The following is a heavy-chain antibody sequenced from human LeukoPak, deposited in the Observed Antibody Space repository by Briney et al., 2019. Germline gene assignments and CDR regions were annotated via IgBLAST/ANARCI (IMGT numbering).Heavy chain of an antibody. CDR2: IYYRSTWYS. V-gene: IGHV6-1*01. CDR1: GDSVSRKSAG. D-gene: IGHD3-10*01. Sequence: SQTLSLTCAISGDSVSRKSAGWNWIRQSPSRGLEWLRRIYYRSTWYSDFLTSRITITPDTYKNQFSLHLDSVTPEDTAVYYCARGGLVRGSIDSLIAFDFWGQGTTVTVSS. J-gene: IGHJ3*01. CDR3: ARGGLVRGSIDSLIAFDF.